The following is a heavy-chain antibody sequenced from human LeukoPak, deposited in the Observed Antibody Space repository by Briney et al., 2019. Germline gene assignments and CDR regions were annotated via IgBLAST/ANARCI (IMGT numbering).Heavy chain of an antibody. J-gene: IGHJ4*02. CDR2: LYYGVST. Sequence: PGGSLRLSCVVSGFTVSGDYISWFRQAPGKGLEWVSVLYYGVSTFYKDSVKGRFTTSGDNSKNTLYLQMNSLRAEDTAVYYCARVRGRFSPDFDYWGQGTLVTVSS. D-gene: IGHD3-3*01. CDR1: GFTVSGDY. CDR3: ARVRGRFSPDFDY. V-gene: IGHV3-53*01.